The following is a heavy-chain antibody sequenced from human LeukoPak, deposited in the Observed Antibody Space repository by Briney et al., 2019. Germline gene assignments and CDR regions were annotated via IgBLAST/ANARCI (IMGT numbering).Heavy chain of an antibody. CDR2: IYYSGNT. CDR3: ARGMPQGWVHWFDS. J-gene: IGHJ5*01. Sequence: SETLSLTCTVSGGSISSYYWNWIRQPPGKGLEWIGYIYYSGNTKYNPSLESRVTISVDTSKNQFFLKLRSVTAADTAVYYCARGMPQGWVHWFDSWGQGTLVTVSS. V-gene: IGHV4-59*01. D-gene: IGHD1-26*01. CDR1: GGSISSYY.